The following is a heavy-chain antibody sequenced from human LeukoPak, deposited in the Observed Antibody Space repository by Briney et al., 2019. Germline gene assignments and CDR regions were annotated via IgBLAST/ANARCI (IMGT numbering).Heavy chain of an antibody. V-gene: IGHV3-48*03. D-gene: IGHD3-10*01. CDR1: GFTFTSHE. CDR2: INGDGSTT. J-gene: IGHJ4*02. CDR3: AKDKRYYYGSGSYSPY. Sequence: GGSLRLSCAASGFTFTSHEMNWVRQAPGKGLEWVSYINGDGSTTYYADSVKGRFTISRDNAKNSLYLQVNSLRAEDTAVYYCAKDKRYYYGSGSYSPYWGQGTLVTVSS.